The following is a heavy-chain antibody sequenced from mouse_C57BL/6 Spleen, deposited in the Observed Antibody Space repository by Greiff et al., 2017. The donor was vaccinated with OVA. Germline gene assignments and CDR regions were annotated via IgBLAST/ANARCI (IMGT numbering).Heavy chain of an antibody. J-gene: IGHJ3*01. Sequence: EVKLVESGEGLVKPGGSLKLSCAASGFTFSSYAMSWVRQTPEKRLEWVAYISSGGDYIYYADTVKGRFTISRDNARNTLYLQMSSLKSEDTAMYYCTRGKGIPFAYWGQGTLVTVSA. CDR1: GFTFSSYA. CDR2: ISSGGDYI. V-gene: IGHV5-9-1*02. CDR3: TRGKGIPFAY.